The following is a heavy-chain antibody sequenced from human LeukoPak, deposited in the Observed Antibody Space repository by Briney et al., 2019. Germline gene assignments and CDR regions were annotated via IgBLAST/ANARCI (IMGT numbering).Heavy chain of an antibody. CDR2: ISYDGSNK. Sequence: PGRPLRLSCAASGFTFSSYAMHWVRQAPGKGLEWVAVISYDGSNKYYADSVKGRFTISRDNSKNTLYLQMNSLRAEDTAVYYCARQTTAGTSFDVWGQGTSVTVSS. J-gene: IGHJ6*02. V-gene: IGHV3-30-3*01. D-gene: IGHD6-13*01. CDR1: GFTFSSYA. CDR3: ARQTTAGTSFDV.